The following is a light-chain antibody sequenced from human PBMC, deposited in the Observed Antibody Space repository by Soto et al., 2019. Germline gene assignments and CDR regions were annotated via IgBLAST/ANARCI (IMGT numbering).Light chain of an antibody. CDR1: QSISSW. V-gene: IGKV1-5*01. Sequence: DIQMTQSPSTLSASVGDRVTITCRASQSISSWLAWYQQKPGKAPKLLIYDASSLESGVPSRFSGSGSGTEFTLTISSLLPDDYATYYCQQYNSYPYTFGQGTMLEIK. CDR2: DAS. J-gene: IGKJ2*01. CDR3: QQYNSYPYT.